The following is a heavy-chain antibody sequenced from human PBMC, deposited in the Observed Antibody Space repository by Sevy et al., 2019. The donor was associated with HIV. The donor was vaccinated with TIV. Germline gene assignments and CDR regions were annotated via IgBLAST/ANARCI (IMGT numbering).Heavy chain of an antibody. CDR2: IRYDGSNK. Sequence: GGSLRLSCAASGLTFSSYGMHWVRQAPGKGLEWVAFIRYDGSNKYYADSVKGRFTISRDNSKNTLYLQMNSLRAEDTAVYYCAKDLAYDYGSGNQKRYYYYGMDVWGQGTTVTVSS. CDR3: AKDLAYDYGSGNQKRYYYYGMDV. V-gene: IGHV3-30*02. D-gene: IGHD3-10*01. J-gene: IGHJ6*02. CDR1: GLTFSSYG.